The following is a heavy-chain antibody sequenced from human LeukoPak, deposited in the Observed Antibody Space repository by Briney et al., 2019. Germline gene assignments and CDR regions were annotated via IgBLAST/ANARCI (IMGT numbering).Heavy chain of an antibody. CDR3: AKDQGYYDSSNFDY. CDR2: ISGSGGST. Sequence: GGSQRLSCAASGFTFSSYAMSWVRQAPGKGLEWVSAISGSGGSTYYADSVKGRFTISRDNSKNTLYLQMNSLRAEDTAVYYCAKDQGYYDSSNFDYWGQGTLVTVSS. CDR1: GFTFSSYA. V-gene: IGHV3-23*01. J-gene: IGHJ4*02. D-gene: IGHD3-22*01.